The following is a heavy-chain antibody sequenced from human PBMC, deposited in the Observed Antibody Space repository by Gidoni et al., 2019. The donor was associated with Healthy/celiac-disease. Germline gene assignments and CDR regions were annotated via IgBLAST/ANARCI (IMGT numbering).Heavy chain of an antibody. CDR1: GFTFDDYA. CDR2: ISWNSGSI. V-gene: IGHV3-9*01. J-gene: IGHJ4*02. D-gene: IGHD1-26*01. Sequence: EVQLVESGGGLVQPGRSLRLSCAASGFTFDDYAMHWVRQAPGKGLEWVSGISWNSGSIGYADSVKGRFTISRDNAKNSLYLQMNSLRAEDTALYYCAKDRGVGSWYYFDYWGQGTLVTVSS. CDR3: AKDRGVGSWYYFDY.